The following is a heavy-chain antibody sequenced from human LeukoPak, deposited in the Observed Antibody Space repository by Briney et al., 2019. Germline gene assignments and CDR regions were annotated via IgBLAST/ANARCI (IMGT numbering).Heavy chain of an antibody. CDR2: IHYSGST. Sequence: SETLSLTCAVSGGSVSSGTYYWTWIRQPPGKGLEWIGYIHYSGSTNYNPSLKSRVTISVDTSKNQFSLKLSSVTAADTAVYYCAREGTAMVMFVGPTFYGMDVWGQGTTVTVSS. J-gene: IGHJ6*02. CDR1: GGSVSSGTYY. D-gene: IGHD5-18*01. V-gene: IGHV4-61*01. CDR3: AREGTAMVMFVGPTFYGMDV.